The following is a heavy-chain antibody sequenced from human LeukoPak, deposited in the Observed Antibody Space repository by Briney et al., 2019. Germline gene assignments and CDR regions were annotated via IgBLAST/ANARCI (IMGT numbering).Heavy chain of an antibody. Sequence: PGGSLRLSCAASGFTFSSYVMHWVRQAPRKGLEYVSAITGNGGSTYYADSVKGRFTISRGNSKNTLYLQMASLRSEDMAVYYCARGCGGACRGIDYWGQGTLVTVSS. CDR2: ITGNGGST. CDR3: ARGCGGACRGIDY. J-gene: IGHJ4*02. D-gene: IGHD2-21*02. V-gene: IGHV3-64*02. CDR1: GFTFSSYV.